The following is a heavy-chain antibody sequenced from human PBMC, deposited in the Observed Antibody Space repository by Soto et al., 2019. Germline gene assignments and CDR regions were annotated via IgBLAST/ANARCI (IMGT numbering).Heavy chain of an antibody. Sequence: PSETLSLTCTVSGGSISSYYWSWIRQPPGKGLEWIGSIYYSGSTYYNPSLKSRVTISVDTSKNQFSLKLSSVTAAGTAVYYCARLRPHNYYGSGSFYYGMDVWGQGTTVTVSS. CDR1: GGSISSYY. D-gene: IGHD3-10*01. CDR3: ARLRPHNYYGSGSFYYGMDV. J-gene: IGHJ6*02. V-gene: IGHV4-39*01. CDR2: IYYSGST.